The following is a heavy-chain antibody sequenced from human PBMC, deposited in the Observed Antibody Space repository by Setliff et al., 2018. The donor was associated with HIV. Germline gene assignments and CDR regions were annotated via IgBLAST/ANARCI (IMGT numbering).Heavy chain of an antibody. Sequence: PSETLSLTCSVSGDSISNSAYFWGWIRQPSGKGLEYIGSIYYNGDTYYNPSLKSRVTISVDTSNNQFSLKLRSVTAADTAVYYCARRLVVVAAEDYFDSWGQGALGTVS. CDR2: IYYNGDT. V-gene: IGHV4-39*01. CDR1: GDSISNSAYF. D-gene: IGHD2-15*01. CDR3: ARRLVVVAAEDYFDS. J-gene: IGHJ4*02.